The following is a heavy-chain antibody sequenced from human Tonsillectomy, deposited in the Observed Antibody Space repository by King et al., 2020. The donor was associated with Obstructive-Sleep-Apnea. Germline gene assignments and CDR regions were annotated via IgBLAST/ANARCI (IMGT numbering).Heavy chain of an antibody. Sequence: VQLVESGGGLGQPGGSLRLSCAASGFTFSSYVLSWVRQAPGKGPEWVSSISGSGGSTPYADSVKGRFTISRDNSKDTLYLQMSSLRAEDTATYYCAREYSYDTSGYPNWGQGTLVTVSS. D-gene: IGHD3-22*01. CDR3: AREYSYDTSGYPN. CDR1: GFTFSSYV. CDR2: ISGSGGST. J-gene: IGHJ4*02. V-gene: IGHV3-23*04.